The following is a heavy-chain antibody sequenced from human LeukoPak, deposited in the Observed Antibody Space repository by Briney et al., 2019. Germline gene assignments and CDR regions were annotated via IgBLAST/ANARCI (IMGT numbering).Heavy chain of an antibody. J-gene: IGHJ4*02. D-gene: IGHD3-3*01. CDR1: GGSISSSSYY. CDR3: ARHVEWLFVHFDY. V-gene: IGHV4-39*01. CDR2: IYYSGST. Sequence: SETLSLTCTVSGGSISSSSYYWGWIRQPPGRGLEWIGSIYYSGSTYYNPSLKSRVTISVDTSKNQFSLKLSSVTAADTAVYYCARHVEWLFVHFDYWGQGTLVTVSS.